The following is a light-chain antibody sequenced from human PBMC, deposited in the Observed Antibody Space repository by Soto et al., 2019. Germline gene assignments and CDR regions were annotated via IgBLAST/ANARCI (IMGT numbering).Light chain of an antibody. J-gene: IGKJ1*01. Sequence: DIQMTQSPSTLSASVGDRVTITCRASQSISSWLAWYQQKPGKAPKLVIYKASSLESGVPSRFSGRGSGTEFTLTISSLQPDDFATYYCQQYNNYRWTFGQGTNLEIK. CDR1: QSISSW. CDR2: KAS. CDR3: QQYNNYRWT. V-gene: IGKV1-5*03.